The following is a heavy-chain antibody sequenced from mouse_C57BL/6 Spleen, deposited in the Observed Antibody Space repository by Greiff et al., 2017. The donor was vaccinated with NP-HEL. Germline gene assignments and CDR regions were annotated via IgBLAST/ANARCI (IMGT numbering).Heavy chain of an antibody. Sequence: QVQLKQSGAELVKPGASVKISCKASGYAFSSYWMNWVKQRPGKGLEWIGQIYPGDGDTNYNGKFKGKATLTADKSSSTAYMQLSSLTSEDSAVYFCAYSNWKYYYAMDYWGQGTSVTVSS. CDR2: IYPGDGDT. CDR1: GYAFSSYW. D-gene: IGHD2-5*01. V-gene: IGHV1-80*01. J-gene: IGHJ4*01. CDR3: AYSNWKYYYAMDY.